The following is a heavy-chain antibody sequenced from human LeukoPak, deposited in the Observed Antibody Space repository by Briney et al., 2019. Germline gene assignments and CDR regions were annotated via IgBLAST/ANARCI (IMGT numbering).Heavy chain of an antibody. CDR3: ARALGSVVVMGMDAYDI. CDR1: GYTFSSYG. Sequence: GASVKVSCKASGYTFSSYGISWGRQAPGQGLEWMGWISAYNGNTNYAQKLQGRVTMTTDTSTSTAYMDLRSLRSDDTAEYYCARALGSVVVMGMDAYDIWGQGTMVSVSS. V-gene: IGHV1-18*01. D-gene: IGHD3-22*01. J-gene: IGHJ3*02. CDR2: ISAYNGNT.